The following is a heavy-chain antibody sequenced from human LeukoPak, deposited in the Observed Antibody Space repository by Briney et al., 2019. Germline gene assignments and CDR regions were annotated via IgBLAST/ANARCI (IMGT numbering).Heavy chain of an antibody. Sequence: PGGSLRLSCAASGFTFSNAWMAWVRQAPGKGLVFVGRIRNKSDGGTADSADPLKGRFTISRDDSTNTLYLQMNSLETEDTAVHYCTTWGGSSSRYWGQGTLVTVSS. CDR2: IRNKSDGGTA. V-gene: IGHV3-15*01. CDR3: TTWGGSSSRY. CDR1: GFTFSNAW. J-gene: IGHJ4*02. D-gene: IGHD1-26*01.